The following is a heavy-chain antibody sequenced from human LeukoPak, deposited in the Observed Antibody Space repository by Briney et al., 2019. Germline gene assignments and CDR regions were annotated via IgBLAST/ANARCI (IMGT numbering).Heavy chain of an antibody. V-gene: IGHV1-18*01. CDR3: ARDPTIFGVVTWFDP. Sequence: ASVKVSCKASGHTFTSYGISWVRQAPGQGVEWMGWISAYNGNTNYAQKLQGRVTMTTDTSTSTAYMELRSLRSDDTAVYYCARDPTIFGVVTWFDPWGQGTLVTVSS. CDR2: ISAYNGNT. CDR1: GHTFTSYG. D-gene: IGHD3-3*01. J-gene: IGHJ5*02.